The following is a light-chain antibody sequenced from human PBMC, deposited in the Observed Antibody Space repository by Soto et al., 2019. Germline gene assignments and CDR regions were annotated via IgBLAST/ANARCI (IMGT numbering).Light chain of an antibody. CDR3: QQYNNWPL. V-gene: IGKV3-15*01. CDR2: GAS. CDR1: QSVSSN. J-gene: IGKJ3*01. Sequence: EMVMTQSPATLSVSPGERATLSCRASQSVSSNLAWYQQKPGQAPRLLIYGASTRATGIPARISGSGSGTEFTLTISSLQSEDFAVYYCQQYNNWPLFGPGTKVDI.